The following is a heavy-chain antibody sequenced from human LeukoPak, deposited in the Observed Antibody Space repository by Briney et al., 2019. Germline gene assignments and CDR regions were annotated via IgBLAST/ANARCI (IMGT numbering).Heavy chain of an antibody. J-gene: IGHJ4*02. D-gene: IGHD1-7*01. Sequence: QPGRSLRLSCAASGFTFSSYGMHWVRQAPGKGLEWVVVISYGGSNKNYADSVKGRFTISRDNSKNTLYLQMNSLRAEDTAVYYCATLAPPLELRDYWGQGTLVTVSS. CDR2: ISYGGSNK. CDR3: ATLAPPLELRDY. CDR1: GFTFSSYG. V-gene: IGHV3-30*03.